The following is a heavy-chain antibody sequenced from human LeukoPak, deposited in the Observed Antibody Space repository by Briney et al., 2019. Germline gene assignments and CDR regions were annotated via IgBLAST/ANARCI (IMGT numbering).Heavy chain of an antibody. CDR1: GYSFTSYW. V-gene: IGHV5-51*01. CDR2: IYPGESDT. Sequence: GESLQISCKGSGYSFTSYWIGWVRQMPGKGLEWMGIIYPGESDTRYSPSFQGQVTISADKSISTAYLQWSSLKASDTAMYYCARLWRDSSGYGAFDIWGQGTMVTVSS. D-gene: IGHD3-22*01. CDR3: ARLWRDSSGYGAFDI. J-gene: IGHJ3*02.